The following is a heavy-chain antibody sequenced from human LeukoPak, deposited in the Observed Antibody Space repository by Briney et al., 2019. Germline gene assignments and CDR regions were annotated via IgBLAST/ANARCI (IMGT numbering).Heavy chain of an antibody. J-gene: IGHJ4*02. CDR1: GGSFSGYY. Sequence: SETLSLTCAVYGGSFSGYYWSWIRQPPGEGLEWIGEINHSGSTNYNPSLRSRVTISVDTSKNQFSLKLNSVTAADTAVYYCARGGSLSAARLGYWGQGTLVTVSS. CDR2: INHSGST. D-gene: IGHD6-6*01. V-gene: IGHV4-34*01. CDR3: ARGGSLSAARLGY.